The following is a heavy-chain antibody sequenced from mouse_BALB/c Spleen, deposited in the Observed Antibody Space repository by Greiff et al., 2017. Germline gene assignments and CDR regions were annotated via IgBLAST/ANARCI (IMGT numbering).Heavy chain of an antibody. D-gene: IGHD2-4*01. CDR1: GFNIKDYY. CDR3: NAGITKAMDY. CDR2: IDPENGDT. J-gene: IGHJ4*01. Sequence: VQLKQSGAELVRSGASVKLSCTASGFNIKDYYMHWVKQRPEQGLEWIGWIDPENGDTEYAPKFQGKATMTADTSSNTAYLQLSSLTSEDTAVYYCNAGITKAMDYWGQGTSVTVSS. V-gene: IGHV14-4*02.